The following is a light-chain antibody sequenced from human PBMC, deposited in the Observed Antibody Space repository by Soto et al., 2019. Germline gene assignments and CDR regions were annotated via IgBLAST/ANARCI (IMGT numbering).Light chain of an antibody. V-gene: IGKV1-5*03. Sequence: IHMSQSPSSLSASVGDRVPITCRASQTISSWLAWYQQKPGKAPKLLIYKASTLKSGVPSRFSGSGSGTEFTLTISSLQPDDFATYYCQHYNSYSEAFGQGTKVDIK. CDR1: QTISSW. CDR3: QHYNSYSEA. CDR2: KAS. J-gene: IGKJ1*01.